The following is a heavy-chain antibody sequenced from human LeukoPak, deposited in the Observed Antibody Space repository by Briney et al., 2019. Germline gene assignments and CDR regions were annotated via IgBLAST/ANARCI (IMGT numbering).Heavy chain of an antibody. D-gene: IGHD5-24*01. CDR2: IPYSGST. Sequence: SETLSLTCTVSGGSISSRPYDWGWIRQPPGKGLEYIGSIPYSGSTYYSPSLRSRVTISVDTSSNQFSLKLSSVTAADTAVYYCARHLSQGDGTKRGFYYWGQGTLVTVSS. CDR3: ARHLSQGDGTKRGFYY. CDR1: GGSISSRPYD. J-gene: IGHJ4*02. V-gene: IGHV4-39*01.